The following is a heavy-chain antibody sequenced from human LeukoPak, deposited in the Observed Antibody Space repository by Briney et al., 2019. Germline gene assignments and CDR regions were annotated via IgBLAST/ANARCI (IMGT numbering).Heavy chain of an antibody. J-gene: IGHJ3*02. CDR3: ARAPRYSSTWYQGRAAFDI. CDR2: INHSGST. V-gene: IGHV4-34*01. D-gene: IGHD6-13*01. CDR1: GGSFSGYY. Sequence: SETLSLTCAVYGGSFSGYYWSWIRQPPGKGLEWIGEINHSGSTNYNPSLKSRVTISVDTSKNQFSLKLSSVTAADTAVYYCARAPRYSSTWYQGRAAFDIWGQGTTVTVSS.